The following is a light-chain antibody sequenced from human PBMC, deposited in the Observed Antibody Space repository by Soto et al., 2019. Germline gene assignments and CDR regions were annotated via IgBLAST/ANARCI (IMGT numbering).Light chain of an antibody. J-gene: IGLJ1*01. CDR1: SSDVGRYIL. Sequence: QSVLTQPASVSGSPGKSITISCTGPSSDVGRYILVSWYQQHPGKAPKLIIYDGIKRPSGVSNRFSGSQSGNTASLTISGLQAEDEADYYCCSYADSRASPYVFGTGTKLTVL. CDR2: DGI. V-gene: IGLV2-23*01. CDR3: CSYADSRASPYV.